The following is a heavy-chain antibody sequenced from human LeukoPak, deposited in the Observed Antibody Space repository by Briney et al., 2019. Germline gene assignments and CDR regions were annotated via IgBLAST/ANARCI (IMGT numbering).Heavy chain of an antibody. D-gene: IGHD3-22*01. Sequence: SETLSLTCAVSGYSISSGYYWGWIRQPPGKGLEWIGSIYHSGSTYYNPSPKSRVTISVDTSKNQFSLKLSSVTAADTAVYYCARQDHYYDSSGYSAWDAFDIWGQGTMVTVSS. CDR1: GYSISSGYY. V-gene: IGHV4-38-2*01. CDR2: IYHSGST. CDR3: ARQDHYYDSSGYSAWDAFDI. J-gene: IGHJ3*02.